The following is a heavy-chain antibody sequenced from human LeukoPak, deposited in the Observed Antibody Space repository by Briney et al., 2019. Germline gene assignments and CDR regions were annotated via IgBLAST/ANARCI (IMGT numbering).Heavy chain of an antibody. Sequence: SETLSLTCTVSGGSISSISYYWGWIRQPPGKGLEWIGSMYHNGSTYYNPSLKSRVTISVDTSKNQFSLKLSSVTAADTAVYYCARSSMVRGELYAFDIWGQGTMVTVSS. V-gene: IGHV4-39*07. CDR1: GGSISSISYY. CDR3: ARSSMVRGELYAFDI. D-gene: IGHD3-10*01. J-gene: IGHJ3*02. CDR2: MYHNGST.